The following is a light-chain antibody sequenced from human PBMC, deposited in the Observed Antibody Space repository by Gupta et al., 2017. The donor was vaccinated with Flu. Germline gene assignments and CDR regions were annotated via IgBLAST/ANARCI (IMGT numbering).Light chain of an antibody. Sequence: SLTISCTGTRSVVGAYNHVSVYQHHPAEVPILIIYDVNRRPSGAPDRFSGSKSGNTASLTISGLQAEDEADYYCCSSPGTYSVIFGGGTKVTVL. CDR2: DVN. CDR1: RSVVGAYNH. CDR3: CSSPGTYSVI. J-gene: IGLJ2*01. V-gene: IGLV2-11*01.